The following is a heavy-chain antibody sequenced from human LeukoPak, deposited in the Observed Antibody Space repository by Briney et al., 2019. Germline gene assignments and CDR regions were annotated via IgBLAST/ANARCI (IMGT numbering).Heavy chain of an antibody. V-gene: IGHV3-11*05. J-gene: IGHJ2*01. Sequence: GGSLRLSCTASGFTFSDYYMSWIRQTPGRGLEWVSYVSTGGGYTNYADSVKGRFTISRDNAKNSLYLQMNSLRAEDTAVYYCARDLRGGVPSYWYFDLWGRGTLVTVSS. D-gene: IGHD3-10*01. CDR3: ARDLRGGVPSYWYFDL. CDR2: VSTGGGYT. CDR1: GFTFSDYY.